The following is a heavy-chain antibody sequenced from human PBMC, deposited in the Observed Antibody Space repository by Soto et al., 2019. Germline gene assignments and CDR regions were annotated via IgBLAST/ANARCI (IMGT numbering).Heavy chain of an antibody. CDR1: GYTFTSYG. D-gene: IGHD3-9*01. CDR2: ISAYNGNT. V-gene: IGHV1-18*01. CDR3: ARGGPILTGYYYTRFPYNWFDP. J-gene: IGHJ5*02. Sequence: ASVKVSCKASGYTFTSYGISWVRQAPGQGLEWMGWISAYNGNTNYAQKLQGRVTMTTDTSTSTAYMELRSLRSDDTAVYYCARGGPILTGYYYTRFPYNWFDPWGQGTLVTVSS.